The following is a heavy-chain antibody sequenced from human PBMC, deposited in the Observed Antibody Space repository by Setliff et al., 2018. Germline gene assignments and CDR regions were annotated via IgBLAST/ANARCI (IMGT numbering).Heavy chain of an antibody. CDR3: ARDSGVARIRKTAFDY. D-gene: IGHD5-12*01. J-gene: IGHJ4*02. CDR1: GFTLSTYW. CDR2: IKRDGSEK. Sequence: GGSLRLSCSASGFTLSTYWMGWVRQAPGKGLEWVANIKRDGSEKYYVDSVKGRFTISRDNARNSLHLQMNNLRAEDTAVYYCARDSGVARIRKTAFDYWGQGTLVTVSS. V-gene: IGHV3-7*03.